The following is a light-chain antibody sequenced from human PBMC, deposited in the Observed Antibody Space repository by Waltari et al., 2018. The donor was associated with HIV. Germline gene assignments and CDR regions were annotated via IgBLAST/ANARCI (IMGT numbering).Light chain of an antibody. CDR1: SSDVGRYHY. Sequence: QSALTQPASVSGFPGQSITISCTGSSSDVGRYHYVSWYQQHPGKAPKLLISVVSKRPSGVSNRFSGSKSGNTASLTISGLQAEDEADYYCCSYAGSNTYLFGTGTEVTVL. CDR2: VVS. V-gene: IGLV2-23*02. J-gene: IGLJ1*01. CDR3: CSYAGSNTYL.